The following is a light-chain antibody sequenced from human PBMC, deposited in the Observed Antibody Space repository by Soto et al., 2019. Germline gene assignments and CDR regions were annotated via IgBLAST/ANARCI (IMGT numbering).Light chain of an antibody. Sequence: EIVMTQSPATLSVSPGERATLSCRASQSVSSNLAWFQQTPGQAPRLLIYGVSTRATGVPARFTGSGSGAESTLTISSLQSEDLAVYYCQQHDDWPPFTFGPGTTVDIK. CDR3: QQHDDWPPFT. V-gene: IGKV3-15*01. J-gene: IGKJ3*01. CDR1: QSVSSN. CDR2: GVS.